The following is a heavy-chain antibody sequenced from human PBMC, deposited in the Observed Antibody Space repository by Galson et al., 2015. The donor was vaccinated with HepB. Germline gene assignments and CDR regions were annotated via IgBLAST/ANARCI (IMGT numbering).Heavy chain of an antibody. CDR3: AKGAEEGYGYNFGYYGMDV. Sequence: SLRLSCAAPGITFRSYGMHWVRQAPGKGLEWVAVISFDGTNKYYADSVKGRFTISRDNPKNTLYLQMNSLRAEDTAVYYCAKGAEEGYGYNFGYYGMDVWGQGTTVTVSS. J-gene: IGHJ6*02. CDR1: GITFRSYG. CDR2: ISFDGTNK. V-gene: IGHV3-30*18. D-gene: IGHD5-18*01.